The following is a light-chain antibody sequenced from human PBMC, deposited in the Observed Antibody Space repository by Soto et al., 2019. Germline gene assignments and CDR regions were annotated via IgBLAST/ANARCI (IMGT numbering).Light chain of an antibody. CDR3: RQCKNWPLP. CDR1: QSVSSY. Sequence: EIVLTQSPATLSLSPGERATLSCRASQSVSSYLAWYQQKPGQAPRLLIYDASNRATGIPARFSGSGSGTEFTLTISSRQTEDFAVYYCRQCKNWPLPFGQGTRLEIK. CDR2: DAS. V-gene: IGKV3-11*01. J-gene: IGKJ5*01.